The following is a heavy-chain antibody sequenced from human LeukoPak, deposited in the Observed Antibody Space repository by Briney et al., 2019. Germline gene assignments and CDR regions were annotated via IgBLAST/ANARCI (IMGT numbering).Heavy chain of an antibody. V-gene: IGHV1-8*01. CDR1: GYTFTSYD. CDR2: MNPNSGNT. CDR3: ARRYYDSSGHPLIY. Sequence: ASVKVSCKAPGYTFTSYDINWVRQATGQGLEWMGWMNPNSGNTGYAQKFQGRVTMTRNTSISTAYMELSSLRSEDTAVYYCARRYYDSSGHPLIYWGQGTLVTVSS. D-gene: IGHD3-22*01. J-gene: IGHJ4*02.